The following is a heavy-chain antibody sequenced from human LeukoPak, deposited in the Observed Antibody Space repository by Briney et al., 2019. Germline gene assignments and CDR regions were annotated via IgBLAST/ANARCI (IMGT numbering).Heavy chain of an antibody. CDR2: ISSSGSTI. Sequence: GGSLRLSCAASGFTFSDYYMSWIRQAPGKGLEWVSYISSSGSTIYYADSVKGRFTISRDNAKNSLYLQMNSLRAEDTAVYYCAKDPATYDYEGGWFDPWGQGTLVTVSS. J-gene: IGHJ5*02. CDR1: GFTFSDYY. D-gene: IGHD4-17*01. CDR3: AKDPATYDYEGGWFDP. V-gene: IGHV3-11*04.